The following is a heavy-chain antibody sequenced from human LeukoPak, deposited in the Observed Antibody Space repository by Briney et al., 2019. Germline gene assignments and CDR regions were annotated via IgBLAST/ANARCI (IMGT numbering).Heavy chain of an antibody. Sequence: GSLRLSCAASGFTFSSYWMSWVRQAPVKGLEWIGYIYYSGTTNYNPSLKSRVTISVDTSKNQFSLKLNSVTAADTAVYYCARGVYIAAAQYGYWGQGTLVTVSS. CDR1: GFTFSSYW. V-gene: IGHV4-59*01. D-gene: IGHD6-13*01. CDR3: ARGVYIAAAQYGY. J-gene: IGHJ4*02. CDR2: IYYSGTT.